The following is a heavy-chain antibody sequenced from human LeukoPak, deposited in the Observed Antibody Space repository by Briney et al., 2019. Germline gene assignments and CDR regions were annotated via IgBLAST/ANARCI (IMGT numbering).Heavy chain of an antibody. J-gene: IGHJ4*02. CDR1: GFTFSNYG. CDR2: TSYDGSTK. V-gene: IGHV3-30*18. Sequence: GESLRLSCAVSGFTFSNYGMHWVRQAPGKGLEWVALTSYDGSTKYYADSVKGRFIISKDNSRNTLYLQMNSLKVEDTAMYYCAKPSGEYFDYWGQGTPVTVSS. CDR3: AKPSGEYFDY.